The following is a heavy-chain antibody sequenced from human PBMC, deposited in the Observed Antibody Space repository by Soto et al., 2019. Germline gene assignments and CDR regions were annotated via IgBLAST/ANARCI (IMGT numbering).Heavy chain of an antibody. V-gene: IGHV3-30-3*01. CDR3: ATIAAAGTGNFDY. CDR2: ISYDGSNK. J-gene: IGHJ4*02. D-gene: IGHD6-13*01. CDR1: GFTFSSYA. Sequence: QVQLVESGGGVVQPGRSLRLSCAASGFTFSSYAMHWVRQAPGKGLEWVAVISYDGSNKYYADSVKGRFTISRDNSENTLYLQMNSLRAEDTAVYYCATIAAAGTGNFDYWGQGTLVTVSS.